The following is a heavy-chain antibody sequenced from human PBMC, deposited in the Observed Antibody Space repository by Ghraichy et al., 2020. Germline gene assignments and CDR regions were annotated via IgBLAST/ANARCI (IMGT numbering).Heavy chain of an antibody. CDR2: IKSKTDGGTT. CDR1: GFTFSNAW. CDR3: TTDHVAGIVYYYYGMDV. D-gene: IGHD6-19*01. J-gene: IGHJ6*02. V-gene: IGHV3-15*01. Sequence: GGSLRLSCAASGFTFSNAWMTWVRQTPGKGLEWVGRIKSKTDGGTTDYAAPVKGRFTISRDDSKNTLYLQMNSLKTEDTAVYYCTTDHVAGIVYYYYGMDVWGQGTTVTVSS.